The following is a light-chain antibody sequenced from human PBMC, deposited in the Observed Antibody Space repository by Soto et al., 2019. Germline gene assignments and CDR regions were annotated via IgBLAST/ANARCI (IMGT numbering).Light chain of an antibody. CDR2: GAS. CDR3: HRYGSSWT. Sequence: EIVLTQSPGTLSLSPGERATLSCRASQSVSSSYLAWYQQKPGQAPRLLIYGASSRATGIPDRFSGSGSATDFTLTISRLETEDFAVYYCHRYGSSWTFGQGTKVEI. V-gene: IGKV3-20*01. CDR1: QSVSSSY. J-gene: IGKJ1*01.